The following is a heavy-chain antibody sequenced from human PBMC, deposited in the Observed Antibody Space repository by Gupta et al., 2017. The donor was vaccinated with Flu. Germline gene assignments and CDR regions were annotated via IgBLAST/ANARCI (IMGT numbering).Heavy chain of an antibody. V-gene: IGHV3-20*01. Sequence: TVDDYGMSWVRQAPGKGLEWVSGINWNGGSTGYADSVKGRFTISRDNAKKSLYLQMNSLRAEDTALYHCARSARFAHAFDIWGQGTMVTVSS. CDR1: TVDDYG. CDR2: INWNGGST. D-gene: IGHD3-10*01. J-gene: IGHJ3*02. CDR3: ARSARFAHAFDI.